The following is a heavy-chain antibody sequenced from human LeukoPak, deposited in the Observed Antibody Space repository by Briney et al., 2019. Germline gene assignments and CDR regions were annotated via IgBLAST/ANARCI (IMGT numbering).Heavy chain of an antibody. CDR1: GYTFLTYG. CDR2: ISAYNGYT. D-gene: IGHD4-17*01. CDR3: ARLLHGDYINYYFEN. J-gene: IGHJ4*02. Sequence: ASVKVSCKSSGYTFLTYGITWTGHAPGQGLEWMGWISAYNGYTNYPQNLQGRVTMTTDTSTSTAYMEMRSLRSDDTAVYYCARLLHGDYINYYFENRGQGPLVTVSS. V-gene: IGHV1-18*01.